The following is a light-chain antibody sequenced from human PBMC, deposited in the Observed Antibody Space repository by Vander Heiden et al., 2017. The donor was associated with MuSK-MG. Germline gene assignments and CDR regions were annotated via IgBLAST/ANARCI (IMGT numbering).Light chain of an antibody. CDR3: QQYGNKLQLM. CDR2: GAS. J-gene: IGKJ4*02. CDR1: QSVSSSY. V-gene: IGKV3-20*01. Sequence: DIELMLSPGTLSLSPGERATLSCGASQSVSSSYLAWYQQKPGQAPRLVIYGASSRATGIPDRFSGSGCGTDFTLTISRLEPEDFAVYYCQQYGNKLQLMFGGGTKVEIK.